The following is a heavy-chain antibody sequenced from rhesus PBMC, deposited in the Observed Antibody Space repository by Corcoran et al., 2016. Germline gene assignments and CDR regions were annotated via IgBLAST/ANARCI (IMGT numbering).Heavy chain of an antibody. Sequence: QLQLQESGPGLVKPSETLSVTCAVSGGSISSTYWSWIRQAPGEGLEWIGYFDGSGSNTNIKPSLKYRVTLSVDTSKNQFSLKLSSVTAAATAVYYFAREVSGTTSRGLDSWGQGVVVTVSS. CDR1: GGSISSTY. CDR2: FDGSGSNT. J-gene: IGHJ6*01. D-gene: IGHD1-14*01. CDR3: AREVSGTTSRGLDS. V-gene: IGHV4-169*02.